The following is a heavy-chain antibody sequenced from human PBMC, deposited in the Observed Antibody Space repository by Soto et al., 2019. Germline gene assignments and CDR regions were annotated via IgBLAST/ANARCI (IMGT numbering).Heavy chain of an antibody. CDR3: ARWSNHKVVDP. J-gene: IGHJ5*02. D-gene: IGHD2-8*02. CDR1: GFTFRRHG. Sequence: QEQLVESGGGVVQPGMSLRLSCEGSGFTFRRHGMHWVRQSPGKGLEWLAVIWYDGSEQYYADSVKGRFTISSDNAKNMLYLQLNTLTVEDTAVYYCARWSNHKVVDPWGQGTMVTVS. CDR2: IWYDGSEQ. V-gene: IGHV3-33*03.